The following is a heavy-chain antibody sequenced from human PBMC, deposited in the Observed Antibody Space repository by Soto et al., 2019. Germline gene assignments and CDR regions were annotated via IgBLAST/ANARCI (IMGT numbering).Heavy chain of an antibody. CDR2: IYYSGST. Sequence: SETLSLTCTVSGGSISSGGYYWSWIRQHPGKGLEWIGYIYYSGSTYYNPSLKSRVTISVDTSKNQFSLKLSSVTAADTAVYYCARVSVVVPAAMGSCYYYGMAVWGQGTTVTVSS. J-gene: IGHJ6*02. CDR3: ARVSVVVPAAMGSCYYYGMAV. CDR1: GGSISSGGYY. V-gene: IGHV4-31*03. D-gene: IGHD2-2*01.